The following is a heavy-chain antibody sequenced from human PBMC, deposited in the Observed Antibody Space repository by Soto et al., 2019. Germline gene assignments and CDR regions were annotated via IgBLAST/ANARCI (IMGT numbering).Heavy chain of an antibody. CDR1: GSSINSSGYY. J-gene: IGHJ4*02. CDR2: MFYGVST. Sequence: SETLSLTCTVSGSSINSSGYYWGWIRQPPGKGLEWIGSMFYGVSTYYNPSLKSRVTVSVDTSKNQFSLNLRSVTAADTAVYYCARLPSRHLVDHLGQGTLVTVSS. CDR3: ARLPSRHLVDH. D-gene: IGHD3-3*02. V-gene: IGHV4-39*01.